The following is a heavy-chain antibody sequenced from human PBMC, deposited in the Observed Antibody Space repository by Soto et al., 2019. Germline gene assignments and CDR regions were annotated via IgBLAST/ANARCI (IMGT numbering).Heavy chain of an antibody. CDR2: MTPNNGNT. CDR1: GYTFTTYD. Sequence: QVQLVQSGAEVKKPGASVKVSCKASGYTFTTYDINWVRQATGQGLEWMGWMTPNNGNTGYAQKFQGRVTMTRDTSISTAYMELSSLRSEDTAVYYCATTYYYDFSGFSAAFDIWGQGTMVTVSS. CDR3: ATTYYYDFSGFSAAFDI. D-gene: IGHD3-22*01. J-gene: IGHJ3*02. V-gene: IGHV1-8*01.